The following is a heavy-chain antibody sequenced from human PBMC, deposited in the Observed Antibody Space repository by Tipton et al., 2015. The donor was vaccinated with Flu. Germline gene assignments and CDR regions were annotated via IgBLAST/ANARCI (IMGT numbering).Heavy chain of an antibody. Sequence: LRLSCTVSGGSISSYYWSWIRQPPGKGLEWIGYIYYSGSTNYNPSLKSRVTISVDTSKNQFSLKLSSVTAADTAVYYCARDKIDYGDPLLAFDIWGQGTMVTVSS. V-gene: IGHV4-59*01. CDR1: GGSISSYY. CDR2: IYYSGST. D-gene: IGHD4-17*01. CDR3: ARDKIDYGDPLLAFDI. J-gene: IGHJ3*02.